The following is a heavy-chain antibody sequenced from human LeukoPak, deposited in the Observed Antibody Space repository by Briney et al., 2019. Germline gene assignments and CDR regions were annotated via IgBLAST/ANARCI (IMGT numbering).Heavy chain of an antibody. CDR3: ARAGSRGLPLDY. CDR2: INPSGGST. D-gene: IGHD2-15*01. Sequence: ASVKVSCKASGYTFTSYYMHRVRQAPGQGLEWMGIINPSGGSTSYAQKFQGRVTMTRDTSTSTVYMELSSLRSEDTAVYYCARAGSRGLPLDYWGQGTLVTVSS. V-gene: IGHV1-46*01. CDR1: GYTFTSYY. J-gene: IGHJ4*02.